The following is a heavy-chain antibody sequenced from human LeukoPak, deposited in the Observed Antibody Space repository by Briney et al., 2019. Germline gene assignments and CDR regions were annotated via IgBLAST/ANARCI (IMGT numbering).Heavy chain of an antibody. J-gene: IGHJ3*02. Sequence: GASVKVSCKASGYTFTIYYMHWVRQAPGQGLEWMGIINPSGGSTSYAQKFQGRVTMTRDTSTSTVYMELSSLRSEDTAVYYCARVVPAFTDAFDIWGQGTMVTVSS. CDR3: ARVVPAFTDAFDI. CDR1: GYTFTIYY. V-gene: IGHV1-46*03. D-gene: IGHD2-2*01. CDR2: INPSGGST.